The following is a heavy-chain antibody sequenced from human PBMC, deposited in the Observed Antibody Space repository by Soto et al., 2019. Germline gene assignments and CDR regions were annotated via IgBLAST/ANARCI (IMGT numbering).Heavy chain of an antibody. D-gene: IGHD3-16*01. J-gene: IGHJ4*02. CDR3: ARTAPMDAGDKYYYDF. V-gene: IGHV1-69*13. CDR1: GGTFSTFG. CDR2: IIPFFGTA. Sequence: SVKVSCKTSGGTFSTFGISWVRQAPGQGLEWMGGIIPFFGTAEYSQKFEDRITITADESTNTVYMDLRSLTSEDTAIYYCARTAPMDAGDKYYYDFWGQGALVTGSS.